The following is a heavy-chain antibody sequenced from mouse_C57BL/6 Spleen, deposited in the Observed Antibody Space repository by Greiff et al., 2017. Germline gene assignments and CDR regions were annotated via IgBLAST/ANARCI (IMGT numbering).Heavy chain of an antibody. CDR2: IDPKSGGT. V-gene: IGHV1-72*01. CDR3: AREGAY. CDR1: GYTFTSYW. J-gene: IGHJ2*01. Sequence: QVQLQQPGAELVKPGASVKLSCKASGYTFTSYWMHWVKQRPGRGLEWIGRIDPKSGGTKYNEKFKSKATLTVNKPSSTAYMQLSSLTSEDAAVYYGAREGAYWGQGTTLTVSS.